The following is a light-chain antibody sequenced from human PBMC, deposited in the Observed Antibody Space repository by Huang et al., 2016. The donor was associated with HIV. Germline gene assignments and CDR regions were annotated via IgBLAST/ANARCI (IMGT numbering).Light chain of an antibody. CDR3: QQRSNWPLT. J-gene: IGKJ4*01. CDR1: QSVSSY. CDR2: DAS. Sequence: EIVLTQSPATLSLSPGGRAILSCRANQSVSSYLAWYQQKPGQAPRLLIYDASNRATGIPARFSGSGSGTDFTLTISSLEPEDFAVYYCQQRSNWPLTFGGGTKVE. V-gene: IGKV3-11*01.